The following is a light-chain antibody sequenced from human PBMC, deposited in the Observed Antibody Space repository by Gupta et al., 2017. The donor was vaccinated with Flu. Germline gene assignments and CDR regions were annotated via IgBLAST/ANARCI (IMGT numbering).Light chain of an antibody. CDR2: EVR. J-gene: IGLJ3*02. Sequence: SVTISCTGTSSDVGDYDSVAWYQHQPGKAPRLIIREVRGRPAGVSGRFSGSKSGNTATLTISGLQAEDAADYYCTAYTSVTPWLFGGGTRVTVL. CDR1: SSDVGDYDS. CDR3: TAYTSVTPWL. V-gene: IGLV2-14*01.